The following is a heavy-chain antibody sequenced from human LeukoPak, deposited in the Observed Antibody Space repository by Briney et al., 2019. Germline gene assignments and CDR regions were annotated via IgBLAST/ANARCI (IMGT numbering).Heavy chain of an antibody. D-gene: IGHD3-10*01. CDR3: ARALYYGSGSYYFDY. Sequence: GASVKVSCKASGYTFTSYGISWVRQAPGQGLEWMGWISAYNGNTNYAQKLQGGVTMTTDTSTSTAYMELRSLRSDDTAVYYCARALYYGSGSYYFDYWGQGTLVTVSS. J-gene: IGHJ4*02. V-gene: IGHV1-18*01. CDR1: GYTFTSYG. CDR2: ISAYNGNT.